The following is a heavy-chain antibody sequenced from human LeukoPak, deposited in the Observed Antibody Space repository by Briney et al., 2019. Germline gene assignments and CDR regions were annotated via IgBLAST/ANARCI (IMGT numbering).Heavy chain of an antibody. Sequence: SETLSLTCTVSGGSISSYYWSWIRQPPGKGLEWIGYIYYSGSTNYNPSLKSRVTISVDTSKNQFSLKLSSVTAADTAVYYCARDGTGSPSSVPYYYYYMDVWGKGTTVTVSS. CDR2: IYYSGST. D-gene: IGHD1-1*01. CDR1: GGSISSYY. V-gene: IGHV4-59*12. CDR3: ARDGTGSPSSVPYYYYYMDV. J-gene: IGHJ6*03.